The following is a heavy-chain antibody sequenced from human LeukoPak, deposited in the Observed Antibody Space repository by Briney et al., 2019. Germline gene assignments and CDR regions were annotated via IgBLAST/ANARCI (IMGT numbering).Heavy chain of an antibody. CDR3: AKVNYGDYGDYFDY. J-gene: IGHJ4*02. CDR1: GFTFSSYA. Sequence: GGSLRLSCAASGFTFSSYAMRWVHQAPGKGLEWVSAISGSGGSTYYADSVKGRFTISRDNSKNTLYLQMNSLRAEDTAVYYCAKVNYGDYGDYFDYWGQGTLVTVSS. CDR2: ISGSGGST. D-gene: IGHD4-17*01. V-gene: IGHV3-23*01.